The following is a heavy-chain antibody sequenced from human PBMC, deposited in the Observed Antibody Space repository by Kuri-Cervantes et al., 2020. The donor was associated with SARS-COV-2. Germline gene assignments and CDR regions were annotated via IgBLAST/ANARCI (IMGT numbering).Heavy chain of an antibody. V-gene: IGHV4-34*01. CDR1: GGSFSCYY. CDR3: ARLSTVTDNYGMDV. CDR2: INHSGST. J-gene: IGHJ6*02. Sequence: ESLRLSCAVYGGSFSCYYWSWIRQPPGKGLEWIGEINHSGSTNYNPSLKSRVTISVDTSKNQFSLKLSSVTAADTAVYYCARLSTVTDNYGMDVWGQGTTVTVSS. D-gene: IGHD4-17*01.